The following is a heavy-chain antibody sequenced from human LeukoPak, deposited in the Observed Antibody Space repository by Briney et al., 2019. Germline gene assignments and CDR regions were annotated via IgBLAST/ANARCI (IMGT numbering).Heavy chain of an antibody. D-gene: IGHD3-10*01. J-gene: IGHJ3*02. CDR3: ARPYNWNLIPMVRGVTDNAFDI. CDR1: GYTFTSYY. CDR2: INPSGGST. Sequence: VASVKVSCKASGYTFTSYYMHWVRQAPGQGLEWMGIINPSGGSTSHAQKFQGRVTMTRDTSTSTVYMELSSLRSEDTAVYYCARPYNWNLIPMVRGVTDNAFDIWGQGTMVTVSS. V-gene: IGHV1-46*01.